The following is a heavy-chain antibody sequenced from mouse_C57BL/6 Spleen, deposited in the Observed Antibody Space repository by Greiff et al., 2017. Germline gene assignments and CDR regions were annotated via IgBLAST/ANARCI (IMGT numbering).Heavy chain of an antibody. V-gene: IGHV1-64*01. CDR3: ARHYYGEDY. CDR1: GYTFTSYW. J-gene: IGHJ2*01. D-gene: IGHD1-2*01. CDR2: IHPNSGST. Sequence: VQLQQPGAELVKPGASVKLSCKASGYTFTSYWMHWVKQRPGQGLEWIGMIHPNSGSTNYNEKFKSKATLTVDKSSSTAYMQRSSLTSEDAAVYYCARHYYGEDYWGQGTTLTVSS.